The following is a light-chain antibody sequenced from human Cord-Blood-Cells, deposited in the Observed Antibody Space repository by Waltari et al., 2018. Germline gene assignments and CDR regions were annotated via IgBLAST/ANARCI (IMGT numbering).Light chain of an antibody. J-gene: IGKJ2*01. CDR2: DAS. V-gene: IGKV1-5*01. CDR3: QQYNSYLYT. CDR1: QSISSW. Sequence: DIQTTQSPSTLSASVGERVTITCRARQSISSWLAWYQQKPGKAPKLLIYDASSLESGVPSRFSGSRSGTEFTLTISSLQPDDFATYYCQQYNSYLYTFGQGTKLEIK.